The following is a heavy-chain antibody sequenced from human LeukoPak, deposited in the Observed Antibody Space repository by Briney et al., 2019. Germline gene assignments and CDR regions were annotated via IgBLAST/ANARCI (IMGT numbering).Heavy chain of an antibody. Sequence: SETLSLTCTVSGGSISSYCWSWIRQPPGKGLEWIGYIYYSASTNYNPSLKSRVTISVDTSKNQFSLKLSSVTAADTAVYYCARGVAAAYGMDVWGQGTTVTVSS. J-gene: IGHJ6*02. CDR2: IYYSAST. D-gene: IGHD6-13*01. CDR3: ARGVAAAYGMDV. CDR1: GGSISSYC. V-gene: IGHV4-59*01.